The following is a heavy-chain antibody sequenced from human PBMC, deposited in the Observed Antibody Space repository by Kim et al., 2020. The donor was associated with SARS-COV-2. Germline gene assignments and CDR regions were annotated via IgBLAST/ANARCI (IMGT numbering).Heavy chain of an antibody. CDR2: IYHSGST. D-gene: IGHD3-10*01. V-gene: IGHV4-38-2*02. CDR1: GYSISSGYY. J-gene: IGHJ4*02. CDR3: ASLPAGSIWFGGLDFDY. Sequence: SETLSLTCTVSGYSISSGYYWGWIRQPPGKGLEWIGSIYHSGSTYYNPSLKSRVTISVDTSKNQFSLKLSSVTAADTAVYYCASLPAGSIWFGGLDFDYWGQGTLVTVSS.